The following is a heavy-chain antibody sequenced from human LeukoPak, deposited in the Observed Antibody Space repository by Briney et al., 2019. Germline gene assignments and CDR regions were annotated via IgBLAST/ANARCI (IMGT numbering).Heavy chain of an antibody. D-gene: IGHD3-10*01. CDR3: ARDSRGFYGSRTFDI. V-gene: IGHV4-34*01. J-gene: IGHJ3*02. Sequence: SETLSLTCGVYGGSFSGYYWNWIRQPPGKGLEWIGEINHSAGTKYNPSLKSRVTISEDTSKNQFSLNLSSVTAADTAVYYCARDSRGFYGSRTFDIWGLGTMVTVSS. CDR2: INHSAGT. CDR1: GGSFSGYY.